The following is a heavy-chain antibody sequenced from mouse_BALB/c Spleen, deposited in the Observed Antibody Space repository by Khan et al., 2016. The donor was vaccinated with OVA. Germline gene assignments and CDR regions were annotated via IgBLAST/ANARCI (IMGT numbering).Heavy chain of an antibody. CDR3: ARDYYDSSGALDY. CDR2: ISSGANYT. V-gene: IGHV5-9-1*01. CDR1: GFTFSSYA. Sequence: EVELVESGGGLVKPGGSLKLSCGASGFTFSSYAMSWVRQTPEKRLEWVATISSGANYTYFPDSVKGQFTISSENAKNTLYLQMSSLRSEDTAMYYCARDYYDSSGALDYWGQGTSVTVSS. J-gene: IGHJ4*01. D-gene: IGHD1-1*01.